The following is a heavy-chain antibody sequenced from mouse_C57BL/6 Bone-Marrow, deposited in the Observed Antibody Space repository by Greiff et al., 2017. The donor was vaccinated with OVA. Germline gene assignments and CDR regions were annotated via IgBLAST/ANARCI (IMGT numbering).Heavy chain of an antibody. CDR3: ARHYGSSYYFDY. V-gene: IGHV1-22*01. D-gene: IGHD1-1*01. Sequence: VQLQQSGPELVKPGASVKMSCKASGYTFTDYNMHWVKQSHGKSLEWIGYINPNNGGTSYNQKFKGKATLTVNESSSTAYMELRSLTSEDSAVYYCARHYGSSYYFDYWGQGTTLTVSS. CDR1: GYTFTDYN. J-gene: IGHJ2*01. CDR2: INPNNGGT.